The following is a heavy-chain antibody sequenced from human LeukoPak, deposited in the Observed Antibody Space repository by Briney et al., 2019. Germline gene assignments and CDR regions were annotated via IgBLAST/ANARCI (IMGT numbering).Heavy chain of an antibody. CDR3: ARGPSYYGSGSTYYFDY. D-gene: IGHD3-10*01. CDR1: GYNFTSYW. CDR2: IDPSDSYT. J-gene: IGHJ4*02. Sequence: GASLQISCKGSGYNFTSYWISWVRQLPGKGLEWMGRIDPSDSYTNYSPSFQGHVTISADKSISTAYLQWSSLKASDTAMYYCARGPSYYGSGSTYYFDYWGQGTLVTVSS. V-gene: IGHV5-10-1*01.